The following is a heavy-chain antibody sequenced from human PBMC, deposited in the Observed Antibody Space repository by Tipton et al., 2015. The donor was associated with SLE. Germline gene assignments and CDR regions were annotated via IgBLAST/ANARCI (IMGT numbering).Heavy chain of an antibody. CDR3: ARSFQH. Sequence: TLSLTCTVSGGSISSHYWSWIRQPPGKGLEWIGYIYYSGSTNYNPSLNSRVTISVDTSKNQFSLKLSSLTAADTAVYYCARSFQHWGQGTLVTVSS. J-gene: IGHJ1*01. CDR2: IYYSGST. CDR1: GGSISSHY. V-gene: IGHV4-59*11.